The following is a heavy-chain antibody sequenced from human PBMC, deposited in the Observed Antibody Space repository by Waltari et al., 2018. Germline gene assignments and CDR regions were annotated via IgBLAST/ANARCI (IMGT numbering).Heavy chain of an antibody. CDR2: INHSGST. CDR1: GGSFSGYY. D-gene: IGHD6-13*01. V-gene: IGHV4-34*01. CDR3: ARGRVRSLGIAAAGRFDY. J-gene: IGHJ4*02. Sequence: QVQLQQWGAGLLKPSETLSLTCAVYGGSFSGYYWSWIRQPPGKGLEWIGEINHSGSTNYTPSLKGRVTISVDTSKNQFSLKLSSVTAADTAVYYCARGRVRSLGIAAAGRFDYWGQGTLVTVSS.